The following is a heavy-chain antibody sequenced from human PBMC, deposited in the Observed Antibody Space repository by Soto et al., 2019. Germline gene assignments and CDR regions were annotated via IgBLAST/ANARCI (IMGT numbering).Heavy chain of an antibody. D-gene: IGHD3-3*01. CDR2: IYYSGST. J-gene: IGHJ4*02. CDR3: ARVVDFWSGYHQYFDY. V-gene: IGHV4-30-4*01. Sequence: PSETLSLTCTVSGGSISSGDYYWSWIRQPPGKGLEWIGYIYYSGSTYYNPSLKSRVTISVDTSKNQFSLKLSSVTAADTAVYYCARVVDFWSGYHQYFDYWGQGTLVTVSS. CDR1: GGSISSGDYY.